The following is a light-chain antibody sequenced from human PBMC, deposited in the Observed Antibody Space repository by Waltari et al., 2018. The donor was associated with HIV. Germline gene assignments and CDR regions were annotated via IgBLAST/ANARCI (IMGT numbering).Light chain of an antibody. V-gene: IGLV1-44*01. CDR1: SPNIGSNP. J-gene: IGLJ3*02. CDR2: TNI. Sequence: QSVLTQPPSASGTPGQRVNISCSGGSPNIGSNPVNWYRQFPGEAPKLLIYTNIQRPSGVPDRCSGSKSGTSASLAISGLQSEDEADFYCAVWDDSLRSVLFGGGTRLTVL. CDR3: AVWDDSLRSVL.